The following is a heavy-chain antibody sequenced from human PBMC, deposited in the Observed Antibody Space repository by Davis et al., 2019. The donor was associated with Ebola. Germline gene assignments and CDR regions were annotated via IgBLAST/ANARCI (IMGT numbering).Heavy chain of an antibody. D-gene: IGHD6-19*01. CDR1: GFTFSSYD. Sequence: GESLKISCAASGFTFSSYDMHWVRQATGKGLEWVSAIGTAGDPYYPGSVKGRFTISRENAKNSLYLQMNSLRAGDTAVYYCARGQWLTRFDYWGQGTLVTVSS. J-gene: IGHJ4*02. CDR2: IGTAGDP. V-gene: IGHV3-13*05. CDR3: ARGQWLTRFDY.